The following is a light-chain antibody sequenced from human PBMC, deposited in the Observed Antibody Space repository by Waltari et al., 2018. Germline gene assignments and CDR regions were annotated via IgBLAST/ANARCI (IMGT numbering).Light chain of an antibody. J-gene: IGLJ3*02. CDR1: IAFIVGAFI. V-gene: IGLV5-37*01. CDR2: YNSDSEK. CDR3: MLWPSNVWV. Sequence: QPVLTPPPSSSASPGESARLTFTLPIAFIVGAFILFCYHRRPGSPPRFLLYYNSDSEKAQGSGVPSRFSGSKDASANAGILLISGLQSEDEADYYCMLWPSNVWVFGGGTKLTVL.